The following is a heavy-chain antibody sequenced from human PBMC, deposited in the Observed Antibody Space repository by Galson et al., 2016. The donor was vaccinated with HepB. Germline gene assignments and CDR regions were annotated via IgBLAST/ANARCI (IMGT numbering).Heavy chain of an antibody. D-gene: IGHD1-26*01. Sequence: SLRLSCAASGFTVSNNYMIRFRQAPGKVLEWVSLIYSTGTTSYADSVKGRFTISRDSSKNTLYLQMNSLRAEDTAIYYCARDSGTPPPRRGPSSGYWGQGTLVTVSS. CDR2: IYSTGTT. CDR1: GFTVSNNY. J-gene: IGHJ4*02. V-gene: IGHV3-53*01. CDR3: ARDSGTPPPRRGPSSGY.